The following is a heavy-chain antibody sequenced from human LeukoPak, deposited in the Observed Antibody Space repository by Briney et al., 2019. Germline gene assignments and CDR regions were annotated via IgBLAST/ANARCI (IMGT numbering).Heavy chain of an antibody. V-gene: IGHV4-59*08. J-gene: IGHJ3*02. D-gene: IGHD3-3*01. CDR1: GGSISSYY. CDR2: IYYSGST. CDR3: ARAHALAYGWAIFGAPFDAFDI. Sequence: SETLSLTCTVSGGSISSYYWSWIRQPPGKGLEWIGYIYYSGSTNYNPSLKSRVTISVDTSKNQFSLKLSSVTAADTAVYYCARAHALAYGWAIFGAPFDAFDIWGQGTMVTVSS.